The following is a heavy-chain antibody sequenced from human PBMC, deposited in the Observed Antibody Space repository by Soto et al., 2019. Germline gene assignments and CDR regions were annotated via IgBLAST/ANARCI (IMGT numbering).Heavy chain of an antibody. CDR3: ATGSSSWYYFDY. D-gene: IGHD6-13*01. CDR1: GYTLTELS. Sequence: ASVKVSCKVPGYTLTELSMHWVRQAPGKGLEWMGGFDPEDGETIYAQKFQGRVTMTEDTSTDTAYMELSSLRSEDTAVYYCATGSSSWYYFDYWGQGTLVTVSS. CDR2: FDPEDGET. V-gene: IGHV1-24*01. J-gene: IGHJ4*02.